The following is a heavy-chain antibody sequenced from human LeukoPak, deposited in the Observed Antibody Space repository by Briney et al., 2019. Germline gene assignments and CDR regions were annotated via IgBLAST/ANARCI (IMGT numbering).Heavy chain of an antibody. D-gene: IGHD1-14*01. CDR3: ARAPKISGAYYYYYMDV. J-gene: IGHJ6*03. V-gene: IGHV4-4*07. Sequence: SETLSLTCTVSGGSISSYYWSWIRQPAGKGLEWIGRIYTSGSTNYNPSLKSRVTMSVDTSKNQFSLKLSSETAADTAVYYCARAPKISGAYYYYYMDVWGKGTTVTVSS. CDR2: IYTSGST. CDR1: GGSISSYY.